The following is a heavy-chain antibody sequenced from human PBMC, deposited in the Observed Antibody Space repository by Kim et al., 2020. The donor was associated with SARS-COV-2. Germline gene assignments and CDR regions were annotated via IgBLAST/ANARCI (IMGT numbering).Heavy chain of an antibody. V-gene: IGHV3-49*03. D-gene: IGHD3-10*01. Sequence: GGSLRLSCSGSGFTFVDYALSWFRQAPGKGLEWVGFISSRAFGAIPQYAASVRDRFTISRDDFRNIAYLQMNSLETEDTAAYYCTRNSVAVHFDYWGQGRLVTVSS. J-gene: IGHJ4*02. CDR1: GFTFVDYA. CDR2: ISSRAFGAIP. CDR3: TRNSVAVHFDY.